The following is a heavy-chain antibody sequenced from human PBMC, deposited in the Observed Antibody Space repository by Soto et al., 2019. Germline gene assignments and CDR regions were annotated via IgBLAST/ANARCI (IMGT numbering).Heavy chain of an antibody. CDR2: ISWNSGSI. V-gene: IGHV3-9*01. CDR1: GFIFDDYA. CDR3: AKGRNYYYYYGMDV. Sequence: EVQLVESGGGMVQPGRSLRLSCAASGFIFDDYAMHWVRQAPGKGLEWVPGISWNSGSIGYADSVKGRFIISRDNAKNSLYLQMNSLRAEDTALYHCAKGRNYYYYYGMDVWGQGTTVTVSS. J-gene: IGHJ6*02.